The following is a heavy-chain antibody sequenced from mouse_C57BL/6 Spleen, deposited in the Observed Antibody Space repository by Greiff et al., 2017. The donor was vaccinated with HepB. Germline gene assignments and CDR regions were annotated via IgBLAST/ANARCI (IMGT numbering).Heavy chain of an antibody. CDR1: GFTFSDYG. CDR3: ARSIYYNYAMDY. J-gene: IGHJ4*01. V-gene: IGHV5-17*01. D-gene: IGHD2-1*01. Sequence: VQLKESGGGLVKPGGSLKLSCAASGFTFSDYGMHWVRQAPEKGLEWVAYISSGSSTIYYADTVKGRFTISRDNAKNTLFLQMTSLRSEDTAMYYCARSIYYNYAMDYWGQGTSVTVSS. CDR2: ISSGSSTI.